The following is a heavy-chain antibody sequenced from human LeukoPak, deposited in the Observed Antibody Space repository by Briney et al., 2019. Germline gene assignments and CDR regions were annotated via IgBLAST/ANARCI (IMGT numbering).Heavy chain of an antibody. V-gene: IGHV4-4*07. Sequence: SETLSLACTVSGGSISNYYWSWIRQPAGKGLEWFGRIYTSGSTNYNPSLKSRVTMSVDTPKNQFSLKLSSVTAADTAVYYCARVGSRQWPLDLNWFDPWGQGTLVTVSS. CDR1: GGSISNYY. J-gene: IGHJ5*02. CDR2: IYTSGST. CDR3: ARVGSRQWPLDLNWFDP. D-gene: IGHD6-19*01.